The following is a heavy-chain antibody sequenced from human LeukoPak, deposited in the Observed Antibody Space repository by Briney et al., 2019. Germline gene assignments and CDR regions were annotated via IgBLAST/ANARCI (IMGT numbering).Heavy chain of an antibody. J-gene: IGHJ4*02. Sequence: SETLSLTCAVSGASISSSNWWSWVRQPPGKGLEWIGEIYHSGSTNYNPSLKSRVTISVDKSKNQFSLKLSSVTAADTAVYYCASTRPKDAAVDYWGQGTLVTVSS. CDR2: IYHSGST. D-gene: IGHD2-15*01. V-gene: IGHV4-4*02. CDR3: ASTRPKDAAVDY. CDR1: GASISSSNW.